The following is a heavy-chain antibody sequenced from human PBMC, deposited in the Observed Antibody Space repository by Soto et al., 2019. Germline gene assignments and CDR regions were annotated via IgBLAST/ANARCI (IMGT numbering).Heavy chain of an antibody. CDR2: FYYSGST. D-gene: IGHD1-1*01. Sequence: PSETLSLTCTVSGDFITNSLYYWVWIRQPPGKGLEWIGSFYYSGSTHYNPSLKSRVTMSVDTSKNQLSLMLNSVTAADSAVYYCARHGRNPPIAQLRHYAMDAWGPGTTFSVS. CDR1: GDFITNSLYY. V-gene: IGHV4-39*01. CDR3: ARHGRNPPIAQLRHYAMDA. J-gene: IGHJ6*02.